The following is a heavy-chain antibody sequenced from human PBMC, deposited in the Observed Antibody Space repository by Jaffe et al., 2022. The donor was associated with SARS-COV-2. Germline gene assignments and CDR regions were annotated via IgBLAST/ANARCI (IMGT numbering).Heavy chain of an antibody. CDR1: GYTFTGYY. J-gene: IGHJ6*02. CDR3: ARGHCSSTSCYDYYYYGMDV. Sequence: QVQLVQSGAEVKKPGASVKVSCKASGYTFTGYYMHWVRQAPGQGLEWMGWINPNSGGTNYAQKFQGRVTMTRDTSISTAYMELSRLRSDDTAVYYCARGHCSSTSCYDYYYYGMDVWGQGTTVTVSS. D-gene: IGHD2-2*01. CDR2: INPNSGGT. V-gene: IGHV1-2*02.